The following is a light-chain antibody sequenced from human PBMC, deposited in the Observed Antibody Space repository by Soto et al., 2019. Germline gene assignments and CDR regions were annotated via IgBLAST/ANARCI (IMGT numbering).Light chain of an antibody. CDR3: QQYNKWVT. Sequence: EIVMTQSPATLSVSPGETATLSCRASQSVSSNLAWYQQKRGQPPRLLIYGASTRATGIPARFIGSGSGTDVTLTINSLPLEYFAVYYCQQYNKWVTFGPGTKVDLK. CDR1: QSVSSN. J-gene: IGKJ3*01. CDR2: GAS. V-gene: IGKV3-15*01.